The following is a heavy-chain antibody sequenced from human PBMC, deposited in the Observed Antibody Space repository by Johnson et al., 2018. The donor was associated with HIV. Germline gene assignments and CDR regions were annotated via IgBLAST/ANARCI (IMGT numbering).Heavy chain of an antibody. D-gene: IGHD3-3*02. V-gene: IGHV3-7*01. Sequence: VQLVESGGGLVQPGGSLRLSCAASGFTFSSFWMTWVRQAPGRGLEWVANINIDGSERYYVDSVKGRFTISRDNVKNSVFLLMNSLTVEDTAVYDCARAHRIYPKNPCDIWGQGTMVTVSS. J-gene: IGHJ3*02. CDR3: ARAHRIYPKNPCDI. CDR2: INIDGSER. CDR1: GFTFSSFW.